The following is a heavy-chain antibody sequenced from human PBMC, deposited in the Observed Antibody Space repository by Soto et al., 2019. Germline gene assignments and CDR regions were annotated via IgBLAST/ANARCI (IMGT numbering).Heavy chain of an antibody. D-gene: IGHD4-17*01. Sequence: GGSLRLSCAASGFTFSSYDMHWVRQATGKGLEWVSAIGTAGDTYYPGSVKGRFTISRENAKNSLYLQMNSLRAEDTAVYYCARGVHYGDHPGEYYYYGMDVWGQGTTVTVSS. J-gene: IGHJ6*02. CDR1: GFTFSSYD. CDR2: IGTAGDT. V-gene: IGHV3-13*01. CDR3: ARGVHYGDHPGEYYYYGMDV.